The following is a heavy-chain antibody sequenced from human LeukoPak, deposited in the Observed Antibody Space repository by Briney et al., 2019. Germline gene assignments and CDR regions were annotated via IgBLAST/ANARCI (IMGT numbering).Heavy chain of an antibody. D-gene: IGHD3/OR15-3a*01. CDR1: GFTFSSSA. J-gene: IGHJ4*02. Sequence: PGGSLRLSCAASGFTFSSSAMSWVRLAPGKGLGWVSAIDDGSETTYYADSVKGRFTISRDNSKNTLYLQSTSLRVEDTAVYYCAKVATWTYIDSWGQGTLVTVSS. CDR3: AKVATWTYIDS. V-gene: IGHV3-23*01. CDR2: IDDGSETT.